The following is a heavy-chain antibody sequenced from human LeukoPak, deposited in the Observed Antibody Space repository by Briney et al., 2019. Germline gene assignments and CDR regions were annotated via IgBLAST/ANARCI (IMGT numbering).Heavy chain of an antibody. CDR3: ARQSGSYGGILDN. V-gene: IGHV4-39*01. CDR1: GLTVSTTS. Sequence: GSLRLSCAASGLTVSTTSMTWVRQPPGKGLEWIGGIYYSGSTYYNPSLKSRVTISVDTSRNEFSLRLSSVTAADTALYFCARQSGSYGGILDNWGQGILGTVSS. CDR2: IYYSGST. J-gene: IGHJ4*02. D-gene: IGHD1-26*01.